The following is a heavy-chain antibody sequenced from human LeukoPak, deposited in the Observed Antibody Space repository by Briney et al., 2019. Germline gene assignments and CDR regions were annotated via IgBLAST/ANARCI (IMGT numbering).Heavy chain of an antibody. J-gene: IGHJ3*02. Sequence: GGSLRLSCAASGFTFSSYAMSWVRQAPGKGLEWVSAISGSGGSTYYADSVKGRFTIPRDNSKNTLYLQMNSLRAEDTAVYYCAKGVPYCGGDCWDAFDIWGQGTMVTVSS. CDR2: ISGSGGST. V-gene: IGHV3-23*01. D-gene: IGHD2-21*02. CDR3: AKGVPYCGGDCWDAFDI. CDR1: GFTFSSYA.